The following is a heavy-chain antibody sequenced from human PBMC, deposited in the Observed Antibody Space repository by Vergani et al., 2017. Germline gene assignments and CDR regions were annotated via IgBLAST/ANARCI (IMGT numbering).Heavy chain of an antibody. J-gene: IGHJ5*02. CDR3: AREGDVLRFSWFDP. Sequence: QVQLQESGPGLVKPSQTLSLTCTVSGGPISSGSYYWSWIRQPAGKGLEWIGRIYTSGSTNYNPSLKSRVTISVDTSKNQFSLKLSSVTAAATALYYCAREGDVLRFSWFDPWGQGTLVTVSS. D-gene: IGHD3-3*01. CDR1: GGPISSGSYY. V-gene: IGHV4-61*02. CDR2: IYTSGST.